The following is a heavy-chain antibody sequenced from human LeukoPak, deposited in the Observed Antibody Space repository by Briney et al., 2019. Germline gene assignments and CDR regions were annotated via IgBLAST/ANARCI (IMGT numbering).Heavy chain of an antibody. D-gene: IGHD1-7*01. J-gene: IGHJ4*02. Sequence: SETLSLICAVYGGSFSGYYWSWIRQPPGKGLEWIGEINHSGSTNYNPSLKSRVTISVDTSKNQFSLKLSSVTAADTAVYYCARSLLTGTTDYWGQGTLATVSS. CDR2: INHSGST. V-gene: IGHV4-34*01. CDR1: GGSFSGYY. CDR3: ARSLLTGTTDY.